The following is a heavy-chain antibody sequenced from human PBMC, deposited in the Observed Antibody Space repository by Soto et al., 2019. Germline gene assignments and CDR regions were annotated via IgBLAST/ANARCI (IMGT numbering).Heavy chain of an antibody. D-gene: IGHD3-10*01. CDR1: GFTVSNNY. Sequence: EVQLVESGGGLIQPGGSLRLSCAVSGFTVSNNYMSWVRQAPGKGLEGVSVIYSGGYTAYGDSVKGRFTISRDNSKNTLYFQINSRRAAATALFYWARQPGGGGYWGQGTLVTVSS. V-gene: IGHV3-53*01. J-gene: IGHJ4*02. CDR2: IYSGGYT. CDR3: ARQPGGGGY.